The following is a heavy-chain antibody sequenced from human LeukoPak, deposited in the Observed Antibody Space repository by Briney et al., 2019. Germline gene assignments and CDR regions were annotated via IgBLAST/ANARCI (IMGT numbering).Heavy chain of an antibody. CDR2: INHSGST. D-gene: IGHD2-2*01. J-gene: IGHJ5*02. V-gene: IGHV4-34*01. CDR3: ARARRVVPAAAPRWFDP. Sequence: SETLSLTCAVYGGSFRGYYWSWIRQPPGKGLEWIGEINHSGSTNYNPSLKSRVTISVDTSKNQFSLKLSSVTAADTAVYYCARARRVVPAAAPRWFDPWGQGTLVTVSS. CDR1: GGSFRGYY.